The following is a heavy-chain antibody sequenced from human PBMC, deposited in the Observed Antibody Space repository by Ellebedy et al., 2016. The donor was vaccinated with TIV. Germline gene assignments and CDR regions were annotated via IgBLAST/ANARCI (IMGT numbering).Heavy chain of an antibody. V-gene: IGHV5-51*01. D-gene: IGHD3-10*01. CDR1: GYNFTKYW. Sequence: GESLKISXKGSGYNFTKYWIGWVRQMPGKGLEWMGSIYPVDSDTRYSPSFQGQVIMSADKSISTAYLQWSSLKASDTAMYYCARRGVSFSIGPDYWGQGTLVTVSS. CDR2: IYPVDSDT. J-gene: IGHJ4*02. CDR3: ARRGVSFSIGPDY.